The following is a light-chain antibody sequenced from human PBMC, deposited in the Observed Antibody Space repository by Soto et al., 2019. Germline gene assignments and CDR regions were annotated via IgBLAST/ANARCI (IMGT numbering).Light chain of an antibody. CDR2: DAS. CDR3: QQRSQWPPLT. V-gene: IGKV3-11*01. CDR1: QSISNY. J-gene: IGKJ4*01. Sequence: EIVLTQSPGTLSLSPGERATLSCRASQSISNYLAWYQHKPGQAPRLLISDASKRASGVPARFSCSGSGTDFTLTISSLEPEDFAVYYCQQRSQWPPLTFGGGTTVEIK.